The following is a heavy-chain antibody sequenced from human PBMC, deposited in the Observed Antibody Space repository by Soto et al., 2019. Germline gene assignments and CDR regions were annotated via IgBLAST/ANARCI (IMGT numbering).Heavy chain of an antibody. V-gene: IGHV4-59*01. CDR3: ARVELGYCSGGSCYSGGWFDP. CDR1: GGSISSYY. Sequence: QVQLQESGPGLVKPSETLSLTCTVSGGSISSYYWSWIRQPPGKGREWIGYIYYSGSTNYNPSLKSRVTISVDTSKNQFSLKLSSVTAADTAVYYCARVELGYCSGGSCYSGGWFDPWGQGTLVTVSS. CDR2: IYYSGST. D-gene: IGHD2-15*01. J-gene: IGHJ5*02.